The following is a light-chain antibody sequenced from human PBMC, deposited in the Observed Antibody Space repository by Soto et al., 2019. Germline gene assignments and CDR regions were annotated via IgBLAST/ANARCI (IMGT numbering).Light chain of an antibody. CDR3: QQRSNWPPT. J-gene: IGKJ1*01. CDR1: QSVNNH. CDR2: DAS. V-gene: IGKV3-11*01. Sequence: EIVLTQSPANLYLSQGERATLSCRASQSVNNHLAWYQQKPGRAPRLLIYDASIRPTGIPARFSGSGSGTDFTLTITYLEPEDFAVYYCQQRSNWPPTFGQGTKVDIK.